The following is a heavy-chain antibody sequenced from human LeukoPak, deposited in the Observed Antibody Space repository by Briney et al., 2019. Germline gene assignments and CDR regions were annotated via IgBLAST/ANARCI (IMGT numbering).Heavy chain of an antibody. CDR1: GGSVSSSSYX. D-gene: IGHD6-19*01. Sequence: SETLSLTCTVSGGSVSSSSYXXXXXXXPXXXXXXXXXYXXYSXSTXXXXXXXXXVXIXVXTSKNQFSLKLNSVTAADTAVYYCARRVSSGQLDYWGQGTLVTVSS. CDR2: XXYSXST. CDR3: ARRVSSGQLDY. V-gene: IGHV4-61*01. J-gene: IGHJ4*02.